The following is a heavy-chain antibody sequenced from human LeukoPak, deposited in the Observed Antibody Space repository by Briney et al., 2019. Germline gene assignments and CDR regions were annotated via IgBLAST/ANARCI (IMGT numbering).Heavy chain of an antibody. CDR1: GYSISSGHN. CDR2: IYHSGKT. V-gene: IGHV4-38-2*02. J-gene: IGHJ6*03. Sequence: PSETLSLTCSVSGYSISSGHNWDWIRQAPGKGLEWIGSIYHSGKTYYNPSLKSRVTISIDTSKNEFSLKLSSVTAADTAVYYCTRETIVVVVVAGVDYMDVWGKGTTVTVSS. CDR3: TRETIVVVVVAGVDYMDV. D-gene: IGHD2-15*01.